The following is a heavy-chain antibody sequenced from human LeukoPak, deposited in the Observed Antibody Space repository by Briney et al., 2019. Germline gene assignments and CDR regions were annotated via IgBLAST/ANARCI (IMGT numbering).Heavy chain of an antibody. Sequence: RGSLRLSCAVSGLTFSSSWMVWVRQAPGKGLEWVASINPDGNKKYSADSVKGRFTISRDNAENSLYLQMNSLRVEDTALYYCARDLAYSRLDYWGQGMLVTVSS. CDR3: ARDLAYSRLDY. J-gene: IGHJ4*02. CDR1: GLTFSSSW. CDR2: INPDGNKK. V-gene: IGHV3-7*01. D-gene: IGHD5-18*01.